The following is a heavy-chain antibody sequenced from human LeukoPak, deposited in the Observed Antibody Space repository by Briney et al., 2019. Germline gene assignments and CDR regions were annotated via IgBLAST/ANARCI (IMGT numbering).Heavy chain of an antibody. CDR2: IYYSGST. V-gene: IGHV4-39*07. CDR1: GGSISSSSYY. D-gene: IGHD6-19*01. Sequence: SETLSLTCTVSGGSISSSSYYWGWIRQPPGKGLEWIGSIYYSGSTYYNPSLKSRVTISVDTSKNQFSLKLSSVTAADTAVYYCARAYSSGWADYWGQGTLVTVSS. CDR3: ARAYSSGWADY. J-gene: IGHJ4*02.